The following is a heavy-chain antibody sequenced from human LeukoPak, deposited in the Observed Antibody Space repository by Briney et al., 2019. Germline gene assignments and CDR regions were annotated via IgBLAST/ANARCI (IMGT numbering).Heavy chain of an antibody. CDR3: ASTYYYGSGSYFIYYYGMDV. Sequence: GGSLRLSCAASGFTFSSYWMHWVRQAPGKGLVWVSRINSDGSSTSYADSVKGRFTISRDNAKNTLYLQMNSLRAEDTAVYYCASTYYYGSGSYFIYYYGMDVWGKGTTVTVSS. V-gene: IGHV3-74*01. D-gene: IGHD3-10*01. CDR1: GFTFSSYW. CDR2: INSDGSST. J-gene: IGHJ6*04.